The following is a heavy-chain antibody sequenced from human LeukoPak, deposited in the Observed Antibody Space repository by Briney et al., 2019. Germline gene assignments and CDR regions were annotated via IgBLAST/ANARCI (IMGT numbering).Heavy chain of an antibody. Sequence: RTSETLSLTCTVSGGSISSSYYYWGWIRQPPGKGLEWIGSIYYSGSTNYNPSLKSRVTISVDTSKNQFSLKLSSVTAADTAVYYCASLGYYDSSGYLTPSYENWGQGTLVTVSS. J-gene: IGHJ4*02. V-gene: IGHV4-39*07. D-gene: IGHD3-22*01. CDR1: GGSISSSYYY. CDR3: ASLGYYDSSGYLTPSYEN. CDR2: IYYSGST.